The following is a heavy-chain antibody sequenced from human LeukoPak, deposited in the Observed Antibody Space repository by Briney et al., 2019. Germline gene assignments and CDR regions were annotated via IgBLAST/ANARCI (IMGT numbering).Heavy chain of an antibody. CDR1: GGSISSSSSY. Sequence: SETLSLTCTVSGGSISSSSSYWGWIRQPPGKGLEWIGSIYYSGNTNYNPSLKSRVTMALDKSKNHLSLNLTSVTAADTAVYYCSRENGAFSPFGYWGQGTLVTVPS. J-gene: IGHJ4*02. CDR3: SRENGAFSPFGY. CDR2: IYYSGNT. V-gene: IGHV4-39*07. D-gene: IGHD2-8*01.